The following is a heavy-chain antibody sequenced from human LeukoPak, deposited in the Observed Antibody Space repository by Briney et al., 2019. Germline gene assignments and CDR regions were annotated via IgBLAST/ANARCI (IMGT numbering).Heavy chain of an antibody. V-gene: IGHV1-2*02. CDR1: GYTFTGYY. Sequence: ASVRVSCKASGYTFTGYYMHWVRQAPGQGLEWMGWINPNSGGTNYAQKFQGRVTMTRDTSISTAYMELSRRNSDDTAVYYCAREWSDIVVVPARKYYFDYWGQGTLVTVSS. D-gene: IGHD2-2*01. CDR3: AREWSDIVVVPARKYYFDY. J-gene: IGHJ4*02. CDR2: INPNSGGT.